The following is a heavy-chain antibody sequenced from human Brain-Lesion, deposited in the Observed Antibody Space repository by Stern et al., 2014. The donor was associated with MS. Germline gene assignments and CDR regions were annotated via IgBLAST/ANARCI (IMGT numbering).Heavy chain of an antibody. D-gene: IGHD6-13*01. CDR2: SDHSGST. V-gene: IGHV4-4*02. CDR3: ARFPASRPHVFDS. Sequence: QVQLVQSGPGLVKPSGTLSLTCAVSGGSISSSNWWSWVRQSPGKGLEWIGESDHSGSTIYNPSLKSRVTVSVAKSKNRFSLNLRSVPAADTAVYFCARFPASRPHVFDSWGQGTLVTVSS. CDR1: GGSISSSNW. J-gene: IGHJ4*02.